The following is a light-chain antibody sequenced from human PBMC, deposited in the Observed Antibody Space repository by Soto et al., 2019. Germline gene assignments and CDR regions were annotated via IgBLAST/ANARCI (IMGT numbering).Light chain of an antibody. J-gene: IGLJ2*01. V-gene: IGLV2-8*02. Sequence: QSVLTQPPSASRSPGQSVAISCTGTSSDVGAYIFFSWYQQHPGKAPKLMIYEVSKRPSGVPDRFSGSKSGNTASLTVSGLQAEDEAEYYCSIYAGGNNVIFGVETKLTVL. CDR2: EVS. CDR1: SSDVGAYIF. CDR3: SIYAGGNNVI.